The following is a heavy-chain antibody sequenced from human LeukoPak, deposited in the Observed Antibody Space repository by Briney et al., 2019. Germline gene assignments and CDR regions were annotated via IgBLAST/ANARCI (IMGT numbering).Heavy chain of an antibody. CDR3: ASCSSTSCYADYYYYMDV. Sequence: SETLSLTCAVYGGSFSGYYWSWIRQPPGKGLEWIGEINHSGSTNYNPSLKSRVTISVDTSKNQFSLKLSSVTAADTAVYYCASCSSTSCYADYYYYMDVWGKGTTVTISS. J-gene: IGHJ6*03. CDR2: INHSGST. CDR1: GGSFSGYY. V-gene: IGHV4-34*01. D-gene: IGHD2-2*01.